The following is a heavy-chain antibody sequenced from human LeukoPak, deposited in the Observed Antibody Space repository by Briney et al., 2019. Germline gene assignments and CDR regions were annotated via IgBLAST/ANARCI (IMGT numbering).Heavy chain of an antibody. CDR3: ARWVAVTPYYFDY. CDR1: GGTFSSYA. Sequence: ASVKVSCKASGGTFSSYAISWVRQAPGQGLEWMGRIIPILGIANYAQKFQGRVTITADKSTSTAYMELSSLRSEDTAVYYCARWVAVTPYYFDYWGQGTLVTVSS. D-gene: IGHD2-15*01. V-gene: IGHV1-69*04. J-gene: IGHJ4*02. CDR2: IIPILGIA.